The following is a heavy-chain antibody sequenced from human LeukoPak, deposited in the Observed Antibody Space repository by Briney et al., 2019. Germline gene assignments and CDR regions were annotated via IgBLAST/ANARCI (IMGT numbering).Heavy chain of an antibody. J-gene: IGHJ4*02. CDR3: ARGQGPFPPYDY. CDR1: GFTFSSYG. D-gene: IGHD2/OR15-2a*01. Sequence: PGRSLRLSCAASGFTFSSYGMHWVRQAPGKGLEWVAVIWYDGSNKYYADSVKGRFTISRDNSKNTLYLQMNGLRAEDTAVYYCARGQGPFPPYDYWGQGTLVTVSS. CDR2: IWYDGSNK. V-gene: IGHV3-33*01.